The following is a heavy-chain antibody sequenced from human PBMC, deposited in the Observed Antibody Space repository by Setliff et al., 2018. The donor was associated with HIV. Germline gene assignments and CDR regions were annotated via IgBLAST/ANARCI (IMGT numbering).Heavy chain of an antibody. D-gene: IGHD1-26*01. V-gene: IGHV1-18*01. CDR1: GYTFPNYG. Sequence: ASVKVSCKASGYTFPNYGITWVRQAPGQGLEWMGWISAYTANTNYARNLQGRVTLTTDTSTSTAYMELRSLRSDDTAVYYCARVRVGATPLDYWGQGTLVT. CDR2: ISAYTANT. J-gene: IGHJ4*02. CDR3: ARVRVGATPLDY.